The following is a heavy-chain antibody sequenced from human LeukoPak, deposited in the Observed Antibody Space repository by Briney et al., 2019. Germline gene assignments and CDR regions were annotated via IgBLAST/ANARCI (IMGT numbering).Heavy chain of an antibody. CDR2: INTDASSI. D-gene: IGHD6-19*01. J-gene: IGHJ4*02. Sequence: GGSLRLSCAAAGFTLGGNKVHCIRQPPGKGLAWVARINTDASSITYADSVKGRFTISRDNAKNTLYLQMDSPRDEDTAVYYCTREAGWGPGYWGQGTLVTVSS. V-gene: IGHV3-74*01. CDR3: TREAGWGPGY. CDR1: GFTLGGNK.